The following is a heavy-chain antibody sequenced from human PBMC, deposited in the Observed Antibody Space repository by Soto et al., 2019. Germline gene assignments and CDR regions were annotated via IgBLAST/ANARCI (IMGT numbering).Heavy chain of an antibody. V-gene: IGHV4-59*01. CDR3: ARDVNTWYFGL. Sequence: QVQLQESGPGLVKSSETLSLTCTVSGGSISSYYWSWIRQPPGKELEWIGYIYYSGSTNYNPSLKSRVTISVDTSKNQFSLKLSSVTAADTAVYYCARDVNTWYFGLWGRGTLVTVSS. CDR2: IYYSGST. J-gene: IGHJ2*01. CDR1: GGSISSYY.